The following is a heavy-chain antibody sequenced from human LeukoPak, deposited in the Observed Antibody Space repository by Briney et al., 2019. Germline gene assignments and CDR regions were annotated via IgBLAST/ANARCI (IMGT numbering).Heavy chain of an antibody. CDR1: GFTFSSYA. Sequence: GGSLRLSCAASGFTFSSYAMSWVRQAPGKGLEWVSAISGSGGSTYYADSVKGRFTISRDNSKNTLYLQMNSLRAEDTAVYYCAKSPGWPPGIAVAGTMCYFDCWGQGTLVTVSS. D-gene: IGHD6-19*01. V-gene: IGHV3-23*01. CDR2: ISGSGGST. J-gene: IGHJ4*02. CDR3: AKSPGWPPGIAVAGTMCYFDC.